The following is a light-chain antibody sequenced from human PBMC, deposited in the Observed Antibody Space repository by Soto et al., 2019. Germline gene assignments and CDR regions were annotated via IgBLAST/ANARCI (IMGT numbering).Light chain of an antibody. J-gene: IGKJ2*01. CDR2: DAS. Sequence: EIGLTQSPATLSLSPRERATLSCRASQSVSSSLALYQQNPGQAPRLLIYDASNRATGIPARFSDSGSGTDFTLTISSLDREDFPGYYCQKRSNWPPYTLGQGTKLEIK. V-gene: IGKV3-11*01. CDR1: QSVSSS. CDR3: QKRSNWPPYT.